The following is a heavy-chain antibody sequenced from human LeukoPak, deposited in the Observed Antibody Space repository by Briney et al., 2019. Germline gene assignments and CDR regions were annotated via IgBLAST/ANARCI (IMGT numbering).Heavy chain of an antibody. Sequence: ASVKVSCKASGYTFTSYGISWVRQAPGQGLEWMGWISAYNGNTNYAQKLQGRVTMTTDTSTSTAYMEPRSLRSDDTAVYYCARDSYYCSGGSCYPRVSDYWGQGTLVTVSS. CDR2: ISAYNGNT. V-gene: IGHV1-18*01. J-gene: IGHJ4*02. CDR1: GYTFTSYG. CDR3: ARDSYYCSGGSCYPRVSDY. D-gene: IGHD2-15*01.